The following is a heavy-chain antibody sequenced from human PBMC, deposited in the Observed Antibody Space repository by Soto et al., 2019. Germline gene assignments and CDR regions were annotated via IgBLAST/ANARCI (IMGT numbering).Heavy chain of an antibody. V-gene: IGHV1-2*02. J-gene: IGHJ5*02. CDR1: GYTFTGYC. D-gene: IGHD3-9*01. Sequence: QVQLVQSGAEVKKPGASVKVSCKVSGYTFTGYCIHWVRQAPGQGLEWMGWINPNTGGTKFAQKFQGRVTMTRDTSIDTAYMEMRSLRSDDTALYYCASGDTTHFDLLTGAQLDPWGQGTLVIVSS. CDR2: INPNTGGT. CDR3: ASGDTTHFDLLTGAQLDP.